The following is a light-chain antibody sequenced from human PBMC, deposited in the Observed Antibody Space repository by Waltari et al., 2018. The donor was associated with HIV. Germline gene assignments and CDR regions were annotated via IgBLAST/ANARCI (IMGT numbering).Light chain of an antibody. CDR2: EVT. V-gene: IGLV2-14*02. CDR1: SNDIGTYNL. J-gene: IGLJ2*01. Sequence: QSALTQPGSVSGSPGQSITISCTGTSNDIGTYNLVSWYQQHPGKAPKLIIYEVTNRPSGVPDRFSGSKSGNTASLTISDLRTEDETNYYCASFTKDFTVVFGGGTKVTVL. CDR3: ASFTKDFTVV.